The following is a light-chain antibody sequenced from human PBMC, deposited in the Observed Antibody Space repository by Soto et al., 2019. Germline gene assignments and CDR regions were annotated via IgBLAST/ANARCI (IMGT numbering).Light chain of an antibody. CDR1: QIISTW. CDR3: QQYSSHST. V-gene: IGKV1-5*03. J-gene: IGKJ1*01. Sequence: DIQMTQSPSTLSASVVDRVTITFRASQIISTWLAWYQQKPGKAPKLLSYKASGLASGVPSRFSGSASGTEFSLTISSLQPDDFATYYCQQYSSHSTFGHGTKLDIK. CDR2: KAS.